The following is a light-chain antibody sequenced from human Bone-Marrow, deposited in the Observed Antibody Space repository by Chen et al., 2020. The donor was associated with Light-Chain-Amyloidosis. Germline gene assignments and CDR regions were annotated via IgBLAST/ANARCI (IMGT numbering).Light chain of an antibody. Sequence: QSALTQPASVSGSPGQSITISCTGTSSDVGAYNYVSWYQQHPGKAPKLMIYDVKNRPSGVSTRFSGSQSGNTASLTISGLQAEDEADYYCTSFTNNNAPVLFGGGTQVTVL. CDR3: TSFTNNNAPVL. CDR2: DVK. V-gene: IGLV2-14*01. J-gene: IGLJ2*01. CDR1: SSDVGAYNY.